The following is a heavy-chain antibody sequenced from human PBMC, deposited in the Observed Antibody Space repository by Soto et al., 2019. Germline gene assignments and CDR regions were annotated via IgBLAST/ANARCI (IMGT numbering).Heavy chain of an antibody. CDR2: IYSDGST. Sequence: SETLSLTCTVSGGSIIGYYWSCIRQPAGKGLEWVGRIYSDGSTNYNPSLKSRVTMSVDTSKNQFSLKLSSVTAADTAVYYCAKRTTSLQYNWFDPWGQGTLVTVSS. CDR1: GGSIIGYY. J-gene: IGHJ5*02. CDR3: AKRTTSLQYNWFDP. D-gene: IGHD1-1*01. V-gene: IGHV4-4*07.